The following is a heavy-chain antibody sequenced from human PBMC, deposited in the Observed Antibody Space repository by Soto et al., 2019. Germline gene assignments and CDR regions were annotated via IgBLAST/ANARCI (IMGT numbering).Heavy chain of an antibody. CDR3: ARSTLAARTPGYYYGMYV. J-gene: IGHJ6*02. Sequence: ASVKVSCKTSGYTFTNYYMHWVRQAPGQGLEWMGIIKCSGGGTTYAQRFLGRVTMTSDTSTSTVYMEVSSLRSEDTAVYYCARSTLAARTPGYYYGMYVWGQGTTVTVSS. CDR1: GYTFTNYY. D-gene: IGHD6-6*01. CDR2: IKCSGGGT. V-gene: IGHV1-46*01.